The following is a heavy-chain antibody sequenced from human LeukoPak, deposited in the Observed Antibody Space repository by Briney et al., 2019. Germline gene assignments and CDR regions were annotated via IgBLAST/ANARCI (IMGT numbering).Heavy chain of an antibody. CDR3: ARGDWVNDYSNYDATEGIDY. D-gene: IGHD4-11*01. V-gene: IGHV3-21*01. CDR1: GFTFRTYA. J-gene: IGHJ4*02. CDR2: ISSSSSYI. Sequence: GGSLRLSCAASGFTFRTYAMSWVRQAPGKGLEWVSSISSSSSYIYYADSVKGRFTISRDNAKNSLYLQMNSLRAEDTAVYYCARGDWVNDYSNYDATEGIDYWGQGTLVTVSS.